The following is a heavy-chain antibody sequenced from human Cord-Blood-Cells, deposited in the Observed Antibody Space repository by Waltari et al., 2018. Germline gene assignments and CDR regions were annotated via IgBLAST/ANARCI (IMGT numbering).Heavy chain of an antibody. D-gene: IGHD3-9*01. V-gene: IGHV4-34*01. Sequence: QVQLQQWGAGLLKPSEPLSLTCAVYGGSFSGYYWSWIRPPPGKGLEWIGEINHSGSTNYNPSLKSRVTISVDTSKNQFSLKLSSVTAADTAVYYCASLNYDILTGYYFDYWGQGTLVTVSS. CDR3: ASLNYDILTGYYFDY. J-gene: IGHJ4*02. CDR1: GGSFSGYY. CDR2: INHSGST.